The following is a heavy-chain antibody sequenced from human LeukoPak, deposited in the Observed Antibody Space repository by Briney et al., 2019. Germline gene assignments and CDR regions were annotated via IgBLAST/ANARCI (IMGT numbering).Heavy chain of an antibody. CDR1: GYTFTSYY. D-gene: IGHD2/OR15-2a*01. CDR3: AKERRIRDAFDF. Sequence: ASVKLSCKASGYTFTSYYMHWVRQCPGQSLEWIGWISVGRGDSKCSQEFQGRVTLTRDTSSTTAYSEVSSLRPEDMAVYYCAKERRIRDAFDFWGQGTMVTVSS. J-gene: IGHJ3*01. CDR2: ISVGRGDS. V-gene: IGHV1-3*03.